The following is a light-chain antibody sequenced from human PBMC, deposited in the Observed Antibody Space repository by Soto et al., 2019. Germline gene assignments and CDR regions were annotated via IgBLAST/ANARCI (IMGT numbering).Light chain of an antibody. CDR1: SSNIGSNY. J-gene: IGLJ2*01. CDR2: RNN. Sequence: QSVLTQPPSASGTPGQRVTISCSGSSSNIGSNYLYWYQQLPGTAPKLLIYRNNERPSGVPDRFSGSKSGTSASLAISGLRSEDEAEYYCAAWDDSLRAVVFGGGTKLTVL. V-gene: IGLV1-47*01. CDR3: AAWDDSLRAVV.